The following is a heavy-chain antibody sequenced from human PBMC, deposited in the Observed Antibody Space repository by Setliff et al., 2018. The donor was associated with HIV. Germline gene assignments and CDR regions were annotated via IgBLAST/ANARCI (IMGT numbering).Heavy chain of an antibody. D-gene: IGHD6-19*01. CDR3: ARDLYTSGWPNWFDP. Sequence: GASVKVSCKASGYTFTNFGITWVRQVPGQGLEWMGWVNTNNDKTNYAQKFQGRVTMTTDRSTKTAYLDLGSLRPDDKAVYYCARDLYTSGWPNWFDPWGPGTLVTVSS. CDR1: GYTFTNFG. CDR2: VNTNNDKT. J-gene: IGHJ5*02. V-gene: IGHV1-18*01.